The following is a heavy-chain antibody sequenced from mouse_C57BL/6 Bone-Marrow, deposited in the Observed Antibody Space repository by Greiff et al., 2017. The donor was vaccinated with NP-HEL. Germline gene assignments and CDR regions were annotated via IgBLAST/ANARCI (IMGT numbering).Heavy chain of an antibody. J-gene: IGHJ2*01. V-gene: IGHV2-6*01. CDR1: GFSLTSYG. Sequence: VQVVESGPGLVAPSQSLSITCTVSGFSLTSYGVDWVRQSPGKGLEWLGVIWGVGSTNYNSALKSRLSISKDNSKSQVFLKMNSLQTDDTAMYYCASITTVVDYFDYWGQGTTLTVSS. CDR2: IWGVGST. CDR3: ASITTVVDYFDY. D-gene: IGHD1-1*01.